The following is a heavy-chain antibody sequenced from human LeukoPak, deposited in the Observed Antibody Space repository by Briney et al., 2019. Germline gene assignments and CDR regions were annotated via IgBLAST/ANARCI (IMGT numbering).Heavy chain of an antibody. D-gene: IGHD2-2*01. CDR2: FDPEDGET. CDR1: GYTLTELS. Sequence: ASVKVSCKVSGYTLTELSMHWVRQAPGKALEGMGGFDPEDGETIYAQKFQGRVTMTEDTSTDTAYMELSSLRSEDTAVYYCATGPQPTLLSYYWGQGTLVTVSS. CDR3: ATGPQPTLLSYY. V-gene: IGHV1-24*01. J-gene: IGHJ4*02.